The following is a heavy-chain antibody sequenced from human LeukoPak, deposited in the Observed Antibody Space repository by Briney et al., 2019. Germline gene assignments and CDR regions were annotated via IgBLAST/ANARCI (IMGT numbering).Heavy chain of an antibody. V-gene: IGHV3-13*01. CDR2: IGTAGDT. Sequence: GGSLRLSCAASGFTFSSYDMHWVRQATGKGLEWVSAIGTAGDTYYPGSVKGRFTISRENAKNSLYLQMNSLRAEDTAVYYCARDRFQSGGSPNVFDIWGRGTMVTVSS. J-gene: IGHJ3*02. CDR3: ARDRFQSGGSPNVFDI. CDR1: GFTFSSYD. D-gene: IGHD1-26*01.